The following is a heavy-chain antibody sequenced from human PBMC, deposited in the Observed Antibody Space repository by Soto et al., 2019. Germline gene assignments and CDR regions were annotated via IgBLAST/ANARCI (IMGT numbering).Heavy chain of an antibody. Sequence: GESLKISCKGSGYSFTSHWIGWVRQMPGKGLEWMGIIYPGDSDTRYSPSFQGQVTISADKSISTAYLQWSSLKASDTAMYYCARPLIAARRIHGMDVWGQGTTVTVSS. J-gene: IGHJ6*02. V-gene: IGHV5-51*01. CDR1: GYSFTSHW. CDR2: IYPGDSDT. D-gene: IGHD6-6*01. CDR3: ARPLIAARRIHGMDV.